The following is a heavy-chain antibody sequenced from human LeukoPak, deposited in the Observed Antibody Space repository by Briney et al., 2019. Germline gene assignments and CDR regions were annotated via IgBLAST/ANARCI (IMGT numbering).Heavy chain of an antibody. CDR3: ARVTGYMIEDYFDY. Sequence: SETLSLTCTVSGGSISSSSYYWGWIRQPPGKGLEWIGSICYSGSTYYNPSLKSRVTISVDTSKNQFSLKLSSVTAADTAVYYCARVTGYMIEDYFDYWGQGTLVTVSS. CDR1: GGSISSSSYY. J-gene: IGHJ4*02. D-gene: IGHD3-22*01. V-gene: IGHV4-39*07. CDR2: ICYSGST.